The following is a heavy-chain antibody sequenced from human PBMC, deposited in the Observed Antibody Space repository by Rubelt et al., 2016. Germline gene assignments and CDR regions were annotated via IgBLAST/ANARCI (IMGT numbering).Heavy chain of an antibody. D-gene: IGHD5-18*01. Sequence: EVQLVQSGAEVKKPGESLKISCKGSGYSFTSYWIGWVRQMPGKGLEWMGRIYPGESDTRYSLSFQGAVTSSADQSISPAYLQCSRLKASDTAMYYCARLLPLWPFDYWGQGTLVTVSS. CDR3: ARLLPLWPFDY. CDR1: GYSFTSYW. J-gene: IGHJ4*02. V-gene: IGHV5-51*01. CDR2: IYPGESDT.